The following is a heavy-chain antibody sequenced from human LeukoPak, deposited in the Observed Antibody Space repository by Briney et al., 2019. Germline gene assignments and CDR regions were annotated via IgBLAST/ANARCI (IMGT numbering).Heavy chain of an antibody. CDR2: ISSSSSTI. Sequence: TGGSLRLSCAASGFTFSSYSMNWVRQAPGKGLEWVSYISSSSSTIYYADSVKGRFTISRDNAKNSLYLQMNSLRAEDTAVYYCARVAAAARRDAFDIWGQGTMVTVSS. CDR3: ARVAAAARRDAFDI. J-gene: IGHJ3*02. V-gene: IGHV3-48*01. D-gene: IGHD6-13*01. CDR1: GFTFSSYS.